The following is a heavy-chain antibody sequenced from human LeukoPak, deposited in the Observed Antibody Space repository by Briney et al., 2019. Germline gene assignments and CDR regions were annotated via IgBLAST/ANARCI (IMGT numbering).Heavy chain of an antibody. CDR2: IWYDGSNK. J-gene: IGHJ6*02. V-gene: IGHV3-33*01. CDR1: GFTFSSYG. D-gene: IGHD3-10*01. CDR3: ARDMVWFGELFPMDV. Sequence: PGGSLRLSCAASGFTFSSYGMHWVRQAPGKGLEWVAVIWYDGSNKYYADSVKGRFTISRDNSKNTLYLQMNSLRAEDTAVYYCARDMVWFGELFPMDVWGRGTTVTVSS.